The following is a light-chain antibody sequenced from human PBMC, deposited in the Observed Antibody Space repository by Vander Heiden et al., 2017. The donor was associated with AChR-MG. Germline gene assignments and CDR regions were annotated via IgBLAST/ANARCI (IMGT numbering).Light chain of an antibody. CDR1: QSISNY. CDR2: GAS. CDR3: QQSVSTLWT. J-gene: IGKJ1*01. Sequence: DIQMTQSPSSLSASVGDRVTITCRASQSISNYLNWYQQKPGKAPKLLISGASTLHSGVPSRFSGSGSGTDFTLTFSSLQPEDAATYYCQQSVSTLWTFGQGTKVEIK. V-gene: IGKV1-39*01.